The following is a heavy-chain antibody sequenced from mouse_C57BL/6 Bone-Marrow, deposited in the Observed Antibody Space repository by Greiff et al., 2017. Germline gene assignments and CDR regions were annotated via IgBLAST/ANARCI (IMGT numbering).Heavy chain of an antibody. Sequence: EVKVIESGGGLVQPGGSLKLSCAASGFTYSDYYMYWVRQTPEKRLEWVAYISNGGGSTYYPDTVQGRFTISRDNAKNTLYLQMSRLKSEDTAMYYCARLDRTGDYWGQGTTLTVSS. D-gene: IGHD2-14*01. V-gene: IGHV5-12*01. J-gene: IGHJ2*01. CDR3: ARLDRTGDY. CDR1: GFTYSDYY. CDR2: ISNGGGST.